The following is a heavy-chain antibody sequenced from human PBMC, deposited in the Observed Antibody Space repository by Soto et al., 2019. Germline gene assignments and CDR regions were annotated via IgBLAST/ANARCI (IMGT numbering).Heavy chain of an antibody. J-gene: IGHJ6*02. CDR3: ARSQGSSTSLEIYYYYYYGMDV. Sequence: QVQLVQSGAEVKKPGSSVKVSCKASGGTFGSYAISWVRQAPGQGLEWMGGIIPIPGTANYAQKFQGRGTIAPDESTSTAYMELSSMRSEDTAVYYCARSQGSSTSLEIYYYYYYGMDVWGQGTTVTVSS. D-gene: IGHD2-2*01. V-gene: IGHV1-69*01. CDR2: IIPIPGTA. CDR1: GGTFGSYA.